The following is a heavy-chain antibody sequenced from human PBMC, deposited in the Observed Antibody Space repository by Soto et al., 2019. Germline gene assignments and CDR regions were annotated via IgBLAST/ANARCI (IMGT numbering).Heavy chain of an antibody. D-gene: IGHD1-26*01. CDR2: IIPIFGTA. CDR3: ARGGVNGDYYYYGMDV. V-gene: IGHV1-69*12. Sequence: QVQLVQSGAEVKKPGSSVKVSCKASGGTFSSYAISWPRQAPGHGLEWLGGIIPIFGTANYAQKFQGRVTITADESTSTAYLERSSLRCADTAVYYCARGGVNGDYYYYGMDVWGQGTTVTVSS. CDR1: GGTFSSYA. J-gene: IGHJ6*02.